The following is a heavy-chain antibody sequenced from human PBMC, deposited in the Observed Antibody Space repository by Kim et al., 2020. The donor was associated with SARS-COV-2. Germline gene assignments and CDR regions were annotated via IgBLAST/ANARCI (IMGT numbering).Heavy chain of an antibody. CDR3: ARLDILTGYDAFDI. J-gene: IGHJ3*02. V-gene: IGHV4-39*01. D-gene: IGHD3-9*01. Sequence: PSLTSRVTISVDTSKNRFSLKLSSVTAADTAVYYCARLDILTGYDAFDIWGQGTMVTVSS.